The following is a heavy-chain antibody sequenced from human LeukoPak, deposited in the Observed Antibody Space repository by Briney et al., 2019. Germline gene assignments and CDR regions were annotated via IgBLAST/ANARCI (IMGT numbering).Heavy chain of an antibody. CDR2: IYYSGST. V-gene: IGHV4-61*08. CDR1: GASISSGGYY. D-gene: IGHD6-13*01. CDR3: ARGSSSWSFDY. Sequence: SETLSLTCTVSGASISSGGYYWSWIRQHPGKGLEWIGYIYYSGSTNYNPPLKSRVTISVDTSKNQFSLKLSSVTAADTAVYYCARGSSSWSFDYWGQGTLVTVSS. J-gene: IGHJ4*02.